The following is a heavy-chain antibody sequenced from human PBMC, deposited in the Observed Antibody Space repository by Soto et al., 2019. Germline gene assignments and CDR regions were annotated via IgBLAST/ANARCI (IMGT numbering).Heavy chain of an antibody. J-gene: IGHJ5*02. CDR3: AKQSRGCYNWFDP. D-gene: IGHD6-19*01. V-gene: IGHV4-59*08. CDR1: GAYISSRC. Sequence: SETLCLTCTVSGAYISSRCCRWIRQSQGKGLEWTGYIYYDGRTYYHPSLRSRVTISVDKSKNQFSLKLSSVLSAETAVYYCAKQSRGCYNWFDPWGQGTLVT. CDR2: IYYDGRT.